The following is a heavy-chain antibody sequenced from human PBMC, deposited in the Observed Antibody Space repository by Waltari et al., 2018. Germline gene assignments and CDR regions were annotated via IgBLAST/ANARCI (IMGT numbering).Heavy chain of an antibody. CDR1: GFTFSRYE. CDR2: ISSSGSTI. CDR3: ASYDFWSGYYSDY. Sequence: EVQLVESGGGLVQPGGSLRLSCAASGFTFSRYELNWVSRAPGTGLEWVSYISSSGSTIYYADSVKGRFTISRDNAKNSLYLQMNSLRAEDTAVYYCASYDFWSGYYSDYWGQGTLVTVSS. D-gene: IGHD3-3*01. J-gene: IGHJ4*02. V-gene: IGHV3-48*03.